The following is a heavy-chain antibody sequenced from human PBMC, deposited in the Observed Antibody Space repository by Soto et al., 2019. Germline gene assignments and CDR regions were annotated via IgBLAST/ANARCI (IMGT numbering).Heavy chain of an antibody. CDR1: GFSVSATS. CDR3: ARVNTTLVDHFDC. J-gene: IGHJ4*02. V-gene: IGHV3-53*01. D-gene: IGHD5-18*01. Sequence: PGGSLRLSCVVSGFSVSATSIFFVGQATGKWLEWVSLMHRGGTTDNADSVKGRFTTSRDKSKNTLYLHMNGLRVEDTAVYYCARVNTTLVDHFDCWGQGTLVTVS. CDR2: MHRGGTT.